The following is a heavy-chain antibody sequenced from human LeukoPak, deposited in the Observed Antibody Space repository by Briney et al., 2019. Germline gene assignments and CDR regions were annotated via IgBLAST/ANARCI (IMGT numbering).Heavy chain of an antibody. Sequence: SETLSLTCTVSGDSISSSSYYWSWIRQPPGKGLEWIGYIYYSGSTNYNPSLKSRVTTSVDTSKNQFSLKLNSVTAADTAVYYCARDRGNYFDYWGQGTLVTVSS. D-gene: IGHD2-15*01. CDR2: IYYSGST. CDR3: ARDRGNYFDY. V-gene: IGHV4-61*01. J-gene: IGHJ4*02. CDR1: GDSISSSSYY.